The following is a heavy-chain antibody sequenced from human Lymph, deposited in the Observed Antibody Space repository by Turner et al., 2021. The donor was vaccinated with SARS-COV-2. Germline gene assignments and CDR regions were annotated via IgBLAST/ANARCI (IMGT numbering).Heavy chain of an antibody. D-gene: IGHD3-22*01. J-gene: IGHJ4*02. V-gene: IGHV3-30*04. Sequence: VQLVSSGGGVVQPGRSLRLSCAASGFTFSSYAMHWVRQAPGKGLERVAFRSDDGSDKYYADSVKGRFTVSRDNSKNKLYLQMNSLRDEDTAVYYCARDRDSSGWVDYWGQGTLVTVSS. CDR1: GFTFSSYA. CDR3: ARDRDSSGWVDY. CDR2: RSDDGSDK.